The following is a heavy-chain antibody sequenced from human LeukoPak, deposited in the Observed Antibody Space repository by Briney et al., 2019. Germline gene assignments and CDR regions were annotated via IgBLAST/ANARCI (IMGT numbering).Heavy chain of an antibody. J-gene: IGHJ4*02. V-gene: IGHV3-48*01. CDR1: GFTFSTYS. CDR2: TSSSSSTI. Sequence: GGSLRLSCAASGFTFSTYSMNWVRQAPGKGLEWVPYTSSSSSTIYYADSVKGRFTISRDNAKNSLYLQMNSLRAEDTAVYYCARGSTYYDSSGQVPFDYWGQGTLVTVSS. D-gene: IGHD3-22*01. CDR3: ARGSTYYDSSGQVPFDY.